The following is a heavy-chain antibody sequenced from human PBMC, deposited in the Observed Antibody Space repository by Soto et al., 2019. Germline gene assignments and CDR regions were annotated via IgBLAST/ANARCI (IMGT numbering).Heavy chain of an antibody. D-gene: IGHD5-18*01. V-gene: IGHV1-46*01. Sequence: VQLVQSGAEVKKPGASVKLSCKAPADTFTSYYIHWVRQAPGHGLEWMGIINPNGGSTRFAQTFQGRITMTRDTSTSTVYMELSGLENEDTALYFCARDIQSVGPRANDAFDVWGQGTMITVSS. CDR3: ARDIQSVGPRANDAFDV. CDR1: ADTFTSYY. CDR2: INPNGGST. J-gene: IGHJ3*01.